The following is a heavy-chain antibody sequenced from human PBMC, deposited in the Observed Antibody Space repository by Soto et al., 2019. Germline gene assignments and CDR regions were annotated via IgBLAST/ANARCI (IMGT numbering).Heavy chain of an antibody. J-gene: IGHJ6*03. V-gene: IGHV1-18*01. CDR2: RSDYNGDT. CDR1: VYTFTYYG. D-gene: IGHD6-6*01. CDR3: ARVRQLVGYFYYYMDV. Sequence: QVQLLQSGAEVKKPGASVKGSCKASVYTFTYYGITWVRQAPGRGLECMGWRSDYNGDTHYTQRLQGRVTRTTDTSTSTAYMELRGLRSDDTAVYYWARVRQLVGYFYYYMDVWGKGTTVTVSS.